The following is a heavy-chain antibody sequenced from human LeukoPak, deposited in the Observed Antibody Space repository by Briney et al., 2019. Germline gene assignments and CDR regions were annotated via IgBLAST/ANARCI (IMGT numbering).Heavy chain of an antibody. D-gene: IGHD5-12*01. V-gene: IGHV1-2*02. Sequence: PGASVKVSCKASGYTFTGYNVHWVRQAPGQGLEWMGWINPNSGGTIYKQKFQDRGTMTRDTSINTVYMELRRLKSDDTAVYYCARDLTPAWMLDLWGRGTLVTVSS. CDR1: GYTFTGYN. J-gene: IGHJ2*01. CDR2: INPNSGGT. CDR3: ARDLTPAWMLDL.